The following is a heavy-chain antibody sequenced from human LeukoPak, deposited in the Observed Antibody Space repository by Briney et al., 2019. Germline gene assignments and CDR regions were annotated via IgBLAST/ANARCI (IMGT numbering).Heavy chain of an antibody. CDR2: ITGTGSTT. CDR1: GFSFSTYA. D-gene: IGHD1-1*01. Sequence: GGSLRLSGSASGFSFSTYAMSWVRQAPGKGLNGVSRITGTGSTTQYAESVKGRFTISRDNSRNTLYLQMNSLRVEDTAVYYCARQPNWNDLGRFDPWGQGTLVRVSS. J-gene: IGHJ5*02. V-gene: IGHV3-23*01. CDR3: ARQPNWNDLGRFDP.